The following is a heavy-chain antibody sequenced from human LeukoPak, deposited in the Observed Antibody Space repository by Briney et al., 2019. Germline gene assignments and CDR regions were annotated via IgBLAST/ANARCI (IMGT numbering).Heavy chain of an antibody. Sequence: GGSLRLSCAASGFTFSGYAMHWVRQAPGKGLEWVAVISYDGSNKYYADSVKGRFTISRDNSKNTLYLQMNSLRAEDTAVYYCARDGEDIVVVPAATSRFDYWGQGTLVTVSS. CDR3: ARDGEDIVVVPAATSRFDY. D-gene: IGHD2-2*01. V-gene: IGHV3-30*04. J-gene: IGHJ4*02. CDR1: GFTFSGYA. CDR2: ISYDGSNK.